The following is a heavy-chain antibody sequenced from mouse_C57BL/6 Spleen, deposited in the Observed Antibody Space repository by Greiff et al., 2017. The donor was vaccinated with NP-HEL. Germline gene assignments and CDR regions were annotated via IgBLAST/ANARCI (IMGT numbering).Heavy chain of an antibody. V-gene: IGHV5-12*01. J-gene: IGHJ2*01. CDR1: GFTFSDYY. CDR3: ARHRSSGYFDY. D-gene: IGHD1-3*01. Sequence: EVQLVESGGGLVQPGGSLKLSCAASGFTFSDYYMYWVRQTPEKRLEWVAYISNGGGSTYYPDTVKGRFTISRDNAKNTLYLQMSRLKSEDTAMYYCARHRSSGYFDYWGQGTTLTVAS. CDR2: ISNGGGST.